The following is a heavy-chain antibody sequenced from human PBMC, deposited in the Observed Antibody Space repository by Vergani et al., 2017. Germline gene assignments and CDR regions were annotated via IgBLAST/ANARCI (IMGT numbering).Heavy chain of an antibody. J-gene: IGHJ6*04. CDR2: IFYSGTT. Sequence: QVQLQESGPGVVKPSQTLSLTCAVSGGSISSGDHCWTWIRQRPGKGLEWIGYIFYSGTTYDNPSLRSRLTISVDTSQNQFSLKLRSVTAADTAVYYCACGETQGPATSHFCCKDIWGKGTTVVVSS. V-gene: IGHV4-31*11. CDR3: ACGETQGPATSHFCCKDI. CDR1: GGSISSGDHC. D-gene: IGHD1-26*01.